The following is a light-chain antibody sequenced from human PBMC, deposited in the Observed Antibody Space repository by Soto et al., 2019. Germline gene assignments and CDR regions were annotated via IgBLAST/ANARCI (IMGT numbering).Light chain of an antibody. CDR3: QQYGSSPYT. J-gene: IGKJ2*01. Sequence: EIVLTQSPGTLSLSPGERATLSCRASQSVSSSYLAWYQQKPGQAPRLLIYGPSSRATGIPDRLSGSGSGTDFTLTISRLEPEDFAVYYCQQYGSSPYTFGQGTKLEIK. CDR1: QSVSSSY. V-gene: IGKV3-20*01. CDR2: GPS.